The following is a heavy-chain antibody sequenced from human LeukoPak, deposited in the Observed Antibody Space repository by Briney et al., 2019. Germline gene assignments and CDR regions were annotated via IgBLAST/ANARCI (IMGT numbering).Heavy chain of an antibody. V-gene: IGHV4-4*07. D-gene: IGHD1-26*01. J-gene: IGHJ4*02. CDR1: GYSISSGYY. CDR2: IYTSGST. Sequence: KPSETLSLTCTVSGYSISSGYYWGWIRQPAGKGLEWIGRIYTSGSTNYNPSLKSRVTMSVDTSKNQFSLKLSSVTAADTAVYYCARDLVGFDYWGQGTLVTVSS. CDR3: ARDLVGFDY.